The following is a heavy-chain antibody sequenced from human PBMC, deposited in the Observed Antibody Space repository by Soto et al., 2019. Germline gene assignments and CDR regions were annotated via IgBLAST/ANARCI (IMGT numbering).Heavy chain of an antibody. CDR1: GAYISDFS. CDR3: ARESGENWTYEAH. D-gene: IGHD1-7*01. CDR2: ITVNGNT. J-gene: IGHJ1*01. V-gene: IGHV4-4*07. Sequence: QVQQLESGPGLVKPWDTLSLTCTVSGAYISDFSWSWIRQPAGKGLEWIGRITVNGNTQYNPSFRSRVPMSMDASRNQFSLNLQSAPAADTALYFCARESGENWTYEAHWGQGTLVTVSS.